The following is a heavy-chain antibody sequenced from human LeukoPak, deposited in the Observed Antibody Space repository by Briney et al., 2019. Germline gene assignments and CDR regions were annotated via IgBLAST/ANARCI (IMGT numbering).Heavy chain of an antibody. D-gene: IGHD6-13*01. V-gene: IGHV3-23*01. CDR3: GRATNSSSWYGPVGY. CDR1: GFTFSNYV. Sequence: GGSLRLSCAASGFTFSNYVVSWVRQAPGKGLEWVSAISGSGGSTYYADSVKGRFTISRDNSKNTLYLQMNSLSAEDTALYYCGRATNSSSWYGPVGYWGQGTLVTVSS. CDR2: ISGSGGST. J-gene: IGHJ4*02.